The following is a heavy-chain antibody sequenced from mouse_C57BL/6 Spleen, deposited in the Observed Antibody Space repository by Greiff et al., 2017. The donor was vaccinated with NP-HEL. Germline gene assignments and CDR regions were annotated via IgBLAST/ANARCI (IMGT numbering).Heavy chain of an antibody. CDR1: GFIFSSYA. Sequence: EVKLVESGGGLVKPGGSLKLSCAASGFIFSSYAMPWVGQTPEKRLEWCATISDGGRYTNHPDNVKGGFTITRDNAKNNLYLQMSHLKCEDTAMYYGARDEGYGSSVNWYFDDWGKGTTVTVSS. V-gene: IGHV5-4*01. CDR3: ARDEGYGSSVNWYFDD. D-gene: IGHD1-1*01. CDR2: ISDGGRYT. J-gene: IGHJ1*03.